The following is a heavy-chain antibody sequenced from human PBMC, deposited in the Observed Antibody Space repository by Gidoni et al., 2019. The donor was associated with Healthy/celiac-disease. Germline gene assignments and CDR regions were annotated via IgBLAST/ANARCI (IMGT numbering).Heavy chain of an antibody. CDR3: AKDREKMIVVVITYYFDY. D-gene: IGHD3-22*01. CDR2: ISGSGGST. CDR1: GFPFSSYS. J-gene: IGHJ4*02. V-gene: IGHV3-23*01. Sequence: DVQLLESGGGFVQPGGSLRLSCAASGFPFSSYSLSWVRQAPGKGLEWVSAISGSGGSTYYADSVKGRFTISRDNSKNTLYLQMNSLRAEDTAVYYCAKDREKMIVVVITYYFDYWGQGTLVTVSS.